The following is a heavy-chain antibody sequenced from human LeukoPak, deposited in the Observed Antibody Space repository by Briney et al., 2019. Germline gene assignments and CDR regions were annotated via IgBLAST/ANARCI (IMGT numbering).Heavy chain of an antibody. CDR2: IHSDGGTT. CDR3: ARGSVDSRMGD. D-gene: IGHD3-22*01. CDR1: GFTFSSYA. V-gene: IGHV3-74*01. Sequence: GGSLRLSCAASGFTFSSYAMSWVRQAPGKGLMWVSLIHSDGGTTNYADSVKGRFTISRDNARNTVYLQMNSLGTEDTAVYYCARGSVDSRMGDWGQGTLVTVSS. J-gene: IGHJ4*02.